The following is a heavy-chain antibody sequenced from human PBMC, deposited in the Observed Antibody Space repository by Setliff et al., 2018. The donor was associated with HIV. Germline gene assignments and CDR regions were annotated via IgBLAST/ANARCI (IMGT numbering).Heavy chain of an antibody. Sequence: GGSLRLSCAASGFTVSTNYMSWVRQAPGKGLEWVSIIYTGGSTYYADSVKGRFTISRDNSKNTLYLQMNSLRAEDTAVYYCARGASNDYGDYKYPEDYWGQGTLVTVSS. CDR3: ARGASNDYGDYKYPEDY. D-gene: IGHD4-17*01. V-gene: IGHV3-66*02. CDR1: GFTVSTNY. CDR2: IYTGGST. J-gene: IGHJ4*02.